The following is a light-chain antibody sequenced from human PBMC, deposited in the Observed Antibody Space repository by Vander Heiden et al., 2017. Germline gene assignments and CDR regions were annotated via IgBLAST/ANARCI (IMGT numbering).Light chain of an antibody. CDR3: HQTYSSPYT. CDR1: QNIRIN. CDR2: RAS. J-gene: IGKJ2*01. V-gene: IGKV1-39*01. Sequence: DIQVTQSPYSLSASIGDRVTITCRASQNIRINLNWYQQKPGKAPKLLIYRASNLQSGVPSTFSGRGSGTDFTLTITSLQPEDFATYFCHQTYSSPYTFGQGTKLE.